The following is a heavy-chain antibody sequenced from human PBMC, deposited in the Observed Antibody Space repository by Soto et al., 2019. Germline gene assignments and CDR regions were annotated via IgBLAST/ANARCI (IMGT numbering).Heavy chain of an antibody. V-gene: IGHV1-8*01. Sequence: VASVKVSCKASGYTFTSYDINWVRQATGQGLEWMGWMSPNSGNTGSAQKFQGRVTMTRNTSISTAYMELSSLRSEDTAVYYCARDFWGSQPDDAFDIWGQGTMVTVSS. D-gene: IGHD3-16*01. J-gene: IGHJ3*02. CDR3: ARDFWGSQPDDAFDI. CDR2: MSPNSGNT. CDR1: GYTFTSYD.